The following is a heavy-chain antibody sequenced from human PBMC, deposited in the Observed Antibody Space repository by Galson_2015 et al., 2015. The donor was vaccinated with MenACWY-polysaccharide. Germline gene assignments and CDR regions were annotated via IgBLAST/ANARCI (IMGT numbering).Heavy chain of an antibody. J-gene: IGHJ6*03. Sequence: SLRLSCAASGFTFSNAWMSWVRQAPGKGLEWVGRIKSKTDGGTTDYAAPVKGRFTLSRDDSKNTLYLQMNSLKTEDTAVYYCTTDAVMSSYQLLGEVVDYFYYMDVWGKGTTVTVSS. D-gene: IGHD2-2*01. V-gene: IGHV3-15*01. CDR2: IKSKTDGGTT. CDR1: GFTFSNAW. CDR3: TTDAVMSSYQLLGEVVDYFYYMDV.